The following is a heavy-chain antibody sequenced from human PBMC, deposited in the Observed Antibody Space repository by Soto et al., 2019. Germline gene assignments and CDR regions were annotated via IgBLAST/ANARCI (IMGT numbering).Heavy chain of an antibody. J-gene: IGHJ4*02. CDR2: IYSGGST. CDR3: ALSGYGSGYFDY. V-gene: IGHV3-66*01. D-gene: IGHD3-22*01. Sequence: GGSLRLSCAVSGFTVSSNDMSWVRQAPGKGLEWVSIIYSGGSTYYADSVKGRFTISRDSSKNTLYLQMNSLRAEDTAVYYCALSGYGSGYFDYWGQGTLVTVSS. CDR1: GFTVSSND.